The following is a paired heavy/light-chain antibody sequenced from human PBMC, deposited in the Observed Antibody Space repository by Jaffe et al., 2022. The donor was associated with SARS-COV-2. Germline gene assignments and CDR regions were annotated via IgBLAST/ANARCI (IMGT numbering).Heavy chain of an antibody. J-gene: IGHJ4*02. CDR2: ISSDGSNK. Sequence: QVQLVESGGGVVQPGRSLRLSCAASGFTFSSHAMHWVRQAPGKGLEWVAVISSDGSNKFYADSVKGRLTISRDNSKNTLYLQMNSLSAEDTAVYYCARERSRFRYEGVDYWGQGTLVTVPS. CDR3: ARERSRFRYEGVDY. V-gene: IGHV3-30*04. D-gene: IGHD2-2*01. CDR1: GFTFSSHA.
Light chain of an antibody. CDR2: RDN. CDR3: AAWDDSLSGPV. CDR1: SSNVGSNY. J-gene: IGLJ2*01. Sequence: QSVLTQPPSASGTPGQRVTISCSGSSSNVGSNYVYWYQQLPGTAPKLLIYRDNQRPSGVPERFSGSKSGTSASLAISGLRSEDEADYYCAAWDDSLSGPVFGGGTKLTVL. V-gene: IGLV1-47*01.